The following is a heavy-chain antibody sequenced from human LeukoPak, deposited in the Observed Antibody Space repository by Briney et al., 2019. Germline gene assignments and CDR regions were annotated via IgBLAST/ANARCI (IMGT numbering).Heavy chain of an antibody. CDR2: INPNSGGT. Sequence: ASVKVSCKASGNTFTGYYIHWVRQAPGQGLEWMGRINPNSGGTSYAQKFQGRVAVTRDTSISTAYMDLSSLTSDDTAVYYCARSIYDSGTYTVDPWGQGTLVTVSS. CDR3: ARSIYDSGTYTVDP. D-gene: IGHD3-10*01. J-gene: IGHJ5*02. CDR1: GNTFTGYY. V-gene: IGHV1-2*06.